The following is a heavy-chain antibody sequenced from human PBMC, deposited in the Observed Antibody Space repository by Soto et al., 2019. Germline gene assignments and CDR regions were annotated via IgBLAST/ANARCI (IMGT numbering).Heavy chain of an antibody. D-gene: IGHD1-7*01. CDR1: GFTFSSYG. V-gene: IGHV3-33*01. CDR2: IWYDGSNK. J-gene: IGHJ4*02. Sequence: QVQLVESGGGVVQPGRSLRLSCAASGFTFSSYGMHWVRQAPSKGLEWVAVIWYDGSNKYYADSVKGRFTISRDNSKNTLYLQMNSLRAEDTAVYYCARDGTTPFDYWGQGTLVTVSS. CDR3: ARDGTTPFDY.